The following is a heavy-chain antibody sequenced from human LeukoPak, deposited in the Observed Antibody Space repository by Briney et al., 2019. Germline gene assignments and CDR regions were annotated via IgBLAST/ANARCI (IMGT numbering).Heavy chain of an antibody. Sequence: SETLSLTCAVYGGSFSGYYWSWIRRPLGKGLEWIGEINHSGSTNYNPSLKSRVTISVDTSKNQFSLKLNSVTAADTAVYYCARLYDFWSGYDGDYWGQGTLVTVSS. CDR1: GGSFSGYY. V-gene: IGHV4-34*01. D-gene: IGHD3-3*01. CDR3: ARLYDFWSGYDGDY. CDR2: INHSGST. J-gene: IGHJ4*02.